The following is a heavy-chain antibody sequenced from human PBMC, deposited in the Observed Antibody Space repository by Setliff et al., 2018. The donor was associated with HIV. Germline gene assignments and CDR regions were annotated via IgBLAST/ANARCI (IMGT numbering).Heavy chain of an antibody. J-gene: IGHJ4*02. D-gene: IGHD1-7*01. Sequence: PSETLSLTCTVSGGSISSYYWSWIRQPAGKGLEWIGRIYTSGSTNYNPSLKSRVTMSVDTSKNQFSLKLSSVTAADTAMYYCAREVMGPVNEELVYFFDYWGQGTLVTVSS. CDR2: IYTSGST. CDR3: AREVMGPVNEELVYFFDY. V-gene: IGHV4-4*07. CDR1: GGSISSYY.